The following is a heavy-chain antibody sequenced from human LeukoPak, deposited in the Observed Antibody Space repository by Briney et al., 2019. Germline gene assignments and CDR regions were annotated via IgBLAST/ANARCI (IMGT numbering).Heavy chain of an antibody. J-gene: IGHJ3*02. CDR2: IRRGTNGYTT. CDR1: GFTFSDYI. V-gene: IGHV3-72*01. D-gene: IGHD3-22*01. CDR3: SRDGAAGDDSAFDI. Sequence: GESLRLSCTGSGFTFSDYILDWVRQAPGKGLEWLGRIRRGTNGYTTEYAASVKGRFTISRDDSKNSLYLHMNSLKIEDTAMYHCSRDGAAGDDSAFDIWGQGTMVTVSS.